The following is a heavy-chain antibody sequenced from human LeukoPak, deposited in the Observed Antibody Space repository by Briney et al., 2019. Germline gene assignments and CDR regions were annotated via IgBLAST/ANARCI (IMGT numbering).Heavy chain of an antibody. V-gene: IGHV1-18*04. D-gene: IGHD2-15*01. Sequence: GASVKVSCKASGYTFTSYGISWVRQAPGQGLEWMGWISAYNGNTNYAQKLQGRVTMTTDTSTSTAYMELRSLRSDDTVVYYCARTQDYCSGGSCYLPWFDPWGQGTLVTVSS. J-gene: IGHJ5*02. CDR1: GYTFTSYG. CDR3: ARTQDYCSGGSCYLPWFDP. CDR2: ISAYNGNT.